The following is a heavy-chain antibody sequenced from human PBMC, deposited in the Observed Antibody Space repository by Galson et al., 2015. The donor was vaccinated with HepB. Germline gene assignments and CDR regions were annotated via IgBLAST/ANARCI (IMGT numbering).Heavy chain of an antibody. Sequence: QSGAEVKKPGESLKISCKGSGYSFTTYWIGWVRQMPGKGLEWMGIIYPGDSDTRYSPSFEGQVTISVDESISNAYLQWSSLKASDSAMYYCARHAPISGSEQGMDVWGQGTTVTVSS. D-gene: IGHD3-10*01. V-gene: IGHV5-51*01. CDR1: GYSFTTYW. CDR3: ARHAPISGSEQGMDV. J-gene: IGHJ6*02. CDR2: IYPGDSDT.